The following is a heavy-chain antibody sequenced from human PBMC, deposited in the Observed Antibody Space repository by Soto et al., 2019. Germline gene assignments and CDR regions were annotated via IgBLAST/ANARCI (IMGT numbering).Heavy chain of an antibody. CDR1: GYSFISYW. V-gene: IGHV5-51*01. CDR2: IYPHDSDT. D-gene: IGHD1-26*01. J-gene: IGHJ6*02. CDR3: ARVEWELPHYYFYYGMDV. Sequence: GESLKISCKGSGYSFISYWIGWVRQMPGRGLEWMGIIYPHDSDTRYSPSFQGQVTISADKSISTAYLQWSSLKASDSAMYYCARVEWELPHYYFYYGMDVWGQGTAVTVSS.